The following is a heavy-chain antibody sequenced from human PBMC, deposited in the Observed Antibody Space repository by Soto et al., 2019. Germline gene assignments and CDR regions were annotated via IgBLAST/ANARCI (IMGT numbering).Heavy chain of an antibody. V-gene: IGHV1-69*12. J-gene: IGHJ4*02. CDR3: ASGIQLWLRRINNGYSG. D-gene: IGHD5-18*01. Sequence: QVQLVQSGAEVIKPESSVKVSCKAPGGTFSTYAISWVRQAPGQGLEWMGGIIPMFGTANYAQRFQDRVTITADESTNTVYMELSSLRSEDTAVYFCASGIQLWLRRINNGYSGWGQGTVVTVSS. CDR1: GGTFSTYA. CDR2: IIPMFGTA.